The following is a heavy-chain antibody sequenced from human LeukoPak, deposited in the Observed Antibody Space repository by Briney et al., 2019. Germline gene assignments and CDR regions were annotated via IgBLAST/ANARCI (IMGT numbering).Heavy chain of an antibody. D-gene: IGHD2-15*01. CDR3: ARINIVVVVAAPGDYYYYMDV. Sequence: PSETLSLTCTVSGGSISSGSYYWSWIRQPPGKGLEWIGSIYYSGSTYYNPSLKSRVTISVDTSKNQFSLKLSSVTAADTAVYYCARINIVVVVAAPGDYYYYMDVWGKGTTVTVSS. V-gene: IGHV4-39*07. J-gene: IGHJ6*03. CDR1: GGSISSGSYY. CDR2: IYYSGST.